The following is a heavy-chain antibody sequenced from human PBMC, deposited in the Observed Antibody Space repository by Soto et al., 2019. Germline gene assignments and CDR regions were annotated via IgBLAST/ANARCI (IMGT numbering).Heavy chain of an antibody. Sequence: QVHLVQSGTEVKEPGASVKVSCKASASTFTGYTINWVRQAPGQELEWMGWISTFNGNTKYAGNFQGRVTRTTNTSTTAAYMEQTSLTFDDTAVYFCARGTVTSGRWFGPWGQGTLVSVSS. V-gene: IGHV1-18*04. CDR3: ARGTVTSGRWFGP. CDR1: ASTFTGYT. J-gene: IGHJ5*02. D-gene: IGHD4-17*01. CDR2: ISTFNGNT.